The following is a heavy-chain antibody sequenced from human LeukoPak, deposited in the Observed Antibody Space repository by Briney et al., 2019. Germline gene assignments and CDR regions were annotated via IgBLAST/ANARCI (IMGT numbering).Heavy chain of an antibody. CDR2: IIPIFGTA. V-gene: IGHV1-69*13. Sequence: AASVKVSCKASGYTFTSYGISWVRQAPGQGLEWMGGIIPIFGTANYAQKFQGRVTITADESTSTAYMELSSLRSEDTAVYYCARSRVAGRFDYWGQGTLVTVSS. CDR1: GYTFTSYG. J-gene: IGHJ4*02. CDR3: ARSRVAGRFDY. D-gene: IGHD6-19*01.